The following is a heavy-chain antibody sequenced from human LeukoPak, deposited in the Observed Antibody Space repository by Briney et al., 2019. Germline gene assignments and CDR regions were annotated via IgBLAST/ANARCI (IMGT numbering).Heavy chain of an antibody. CDR2: ISYTGST. Sequence: PSETLSLTCTVSGGSISNNYWSWIRQPPGKGLEWVGYISYTGSTNYNPSLKGRVTISVDTSKNQFSLKLNSVTAADRAVYYCARQNKVSYYYGMDVWGRGTTVTVSS. CDR3: ARQNKVSYYYGMDV. CDR1: GGSISNNY. J-gene: IGHJ6*02. V-gene: IGHV4-59*01.